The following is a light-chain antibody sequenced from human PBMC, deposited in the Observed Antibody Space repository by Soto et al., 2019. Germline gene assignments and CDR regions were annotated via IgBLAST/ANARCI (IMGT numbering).Light chain of an antibody. CDR3: CSYAGSYTWV. J-gene: IGLJ1*01. CDR2: DVS. Sequence: QSALTQPRSVSGSPGQSVTISCTGTSSDVGGYNYVSWYRQHPGKAPKLMIYDVSKRPSGVPDRFSGSKSGNTASLTISGLLAEDEAYYSCCSYAGSYTWVFVTGTKLTVL. V-gene: IGLV2-11*01. CDR1: SSDVGGYNY.